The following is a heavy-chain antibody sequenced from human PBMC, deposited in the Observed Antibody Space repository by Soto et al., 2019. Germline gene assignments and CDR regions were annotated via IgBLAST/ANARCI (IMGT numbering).Heavy chain of an antibody. V-gene: IGHV3-23*01. CDR3: AKGAQQLIRTDF. D-gene: IGHD6-13*01. Sequence: EVQVLESGGGLVQPGGSLRLSCAASGFTFSSYVMNWVRQAPGKGLEWVSSISGSAYSTYYADSVKGRFTISRGISKNTLYLQMNSLRAEDTAVYYCAKGAQQLIRTDFWGQGTLVTVAS. J-gene: IGHJ4*02. CDR1: GFTFSSYV. CDR2: ISGSAYST.